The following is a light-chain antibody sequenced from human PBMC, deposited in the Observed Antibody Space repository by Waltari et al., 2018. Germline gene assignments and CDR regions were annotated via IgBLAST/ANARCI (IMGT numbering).Light chain of an antibody. V-gene: IGLV3-1*01. CDR3: QAWDSRSWV. J-gene: IGLJ3*02. Sequence: SFELTQPPSVSVSPGPTASITCSGAKLGDRYTSWYQQRSGRSPVLILYQDNKRPSGIPGRFSGSNAGDTATLTISGTQASDEADYYCQAWDSRSWVFGTGTTLTVL. CDR2: QDN. CDR1: KLGDRY.